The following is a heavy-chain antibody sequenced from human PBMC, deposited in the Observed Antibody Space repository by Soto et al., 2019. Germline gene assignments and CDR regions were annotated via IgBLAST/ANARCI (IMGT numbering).Heavy chain of an antibody. J-gene: IGHJ4*02. CDR2: IYWDDDK. Sequence: QITLRESGPTRVKPTQTLTLTCTFSGFSLSARPVAVGWIRQPPGKALERLALIYWDDDKRYSPSLMSRLTITKDTYKNQVVLPMTNMDPLDTAIYYCVHRAGIDGNWNGGYFDYWGQGALVTVSS. CDR1: GFSLSARPVA. V-gene: IGHV2-5*02. D-gene: IGHD1-1*01. CDR3: VHRAGIDGNWNGGYFDY.